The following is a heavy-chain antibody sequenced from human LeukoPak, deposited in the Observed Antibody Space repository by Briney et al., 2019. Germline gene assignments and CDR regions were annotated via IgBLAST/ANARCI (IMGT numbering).Heavy chain of an antibody. Sequence: ASMKVSCKVSGYTLTELSMHWVRQAPGKGLEWMGGFDPEDGETIYAQKFQGRVTMTEDTSTDTAYMELSSLRSEDTAVYYCATSRPYCSGGSCHANWFDPWGQGTLVTVSS. CDR1: GYTLTELS. CDR2: FDPEDGET. D-gene: IGHD2-15*01. CDR3: ATSRPYCSGGSCHANWFDP. V-gene: IGHV1-24*01. J-gene: IGHJ5*02.